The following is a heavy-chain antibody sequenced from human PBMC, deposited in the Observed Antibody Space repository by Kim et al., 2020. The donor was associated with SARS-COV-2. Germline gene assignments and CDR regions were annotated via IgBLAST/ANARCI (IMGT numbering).Heavy chain of an antibody. J-gene: IGHJ6*02. CDR2: MNPNSGNT. V-gene: IGHV1-8*01. CDR3: ARGIAYDFWSGYYRPYYYYGMDV. D-gene: IGHD3-3*01. Sequence: ASVKVSCKASGYTFTSYDINWVRQATGQGLEWMGWMNPNSGNTGYAQKFQGRVTMTRNTSISTAYMELSSLRSEDTAVYYCARGIAYDFWSGYYRPYYYYGMDVWGQGTTVTVSS. CDR1: GYTFTSYD.